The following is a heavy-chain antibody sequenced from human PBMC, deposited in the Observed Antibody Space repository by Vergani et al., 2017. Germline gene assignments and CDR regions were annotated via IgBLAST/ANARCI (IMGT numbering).Heavy chain of an antibody. J-gene: IGHJ6*03. CDR3: ARERRQYLNYFYYYCMDV. D-gene: IGHD2-2*01. Sequence: QLHLQESGSRLVKPSETLSLTFTVSGDSISSGGHSWSWIRQPPGKGLEWVGYIYHSGSTYYNPSLKSRLTISVDESRNQFSLQLTSVTAADTAVYFCARERRQYLNYFYYYCMDVRGKGTTVTVSS. CDR1: GDSISSGGHS. V-gene: IGHV4-30-2*01. CDR2: IYHSGST.